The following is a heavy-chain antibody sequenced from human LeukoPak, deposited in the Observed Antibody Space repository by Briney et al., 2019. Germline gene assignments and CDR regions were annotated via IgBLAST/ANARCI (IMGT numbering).Heavy chain of an antibody. D-gene: IGHD1-26*01. J-gene: IGHJ4*02. Sequence: SETLSLTCTVSGGSISSYYWSWIRQPPGKGLEWIGYSYNRGSPNYNPSLKSRVTISVDTSKNQFSLKVSSVTAADTAVYYCARHGGSYSFDYWGQGTLVTVSS. V-gene: IGHV4-59*08. CDR3: ARHGGSYSFDY. CDR1: GGSISSYY. CDR2: SYNRGSP.